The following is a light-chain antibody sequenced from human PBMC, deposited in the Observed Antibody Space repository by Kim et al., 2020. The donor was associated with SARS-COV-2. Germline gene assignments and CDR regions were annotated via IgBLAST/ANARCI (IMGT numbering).Light chain of an antibody. CDR1: TSNVGSNT. CDR3: ATWDDSLNGGV. V-gene: IGLV1-44*01. CDR2: SDN. J-gene: IGLJ3*02. Sequence: QSVLTQPPSASGTPGQRVTISCSGGTSNVGSNTVNWFQQLPGAAPKLLIFSDNERPSGVPDRFSGSKSDTSASLAISGLQSEDEADYFCATWDDSLNGGVFGGGTQLTVL.